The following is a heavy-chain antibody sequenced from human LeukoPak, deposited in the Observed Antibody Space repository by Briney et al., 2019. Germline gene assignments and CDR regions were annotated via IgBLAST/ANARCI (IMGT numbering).Heavy chain of an antibody. V-gene: IGHV3-23*01. D-gene: IGHD3-22*01. CDR1: GFTFNTYA. Sequence: GGTLRLSCAASGFTFNTYAMSWVRQAPGKGLEWVSAISGSGGSTYYADSVKGRFTISRDNSKNTLYLRMDSLRAEDTAVYYCARGAYYYEDWGQGTLVTVSS. CDR3: ARGAYYYED. J-gene: IGHJ4*02. CDR2: ISGSGGST.